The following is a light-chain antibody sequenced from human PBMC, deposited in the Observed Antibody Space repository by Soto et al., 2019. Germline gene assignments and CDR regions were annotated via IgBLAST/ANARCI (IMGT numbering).Light chain of an antibody. Sequence: DIQMTQSPSTLSASVGDRVTITCRASQSISSWLAWYQQKPGKAPKLLIYKASSLESGVPSRFSGSGSGTEFTLTISSLQPDEFATYDGQHYNSYSEAFGQGTKVDIK. CDR2: KAS. CDR1: QSISSW. CDR3: QHYNSYSEA. J-gene: IGKJ1*01. V-gene: IGKV1-5*03.